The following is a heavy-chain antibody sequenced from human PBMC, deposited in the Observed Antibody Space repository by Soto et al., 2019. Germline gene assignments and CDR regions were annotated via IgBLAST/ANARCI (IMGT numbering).Heavy chain of an antibody. D-gene: IGHD3-16*01. CDR2: IYYSGAT. CDR1: GGSMRCSTNNCY. J-gene: IGHJ6*02. Sequence: SETLSLTCSVSGGSMRCSTNNCYWSWIQQSPSKGLEWIGSIYYSGATNYNPSLESRLTISVDTSKNQFSLNLSSVTAADSAVYYCARAMGDWGTYYYYYGFDVWGQGTTVTVSS. V-gene: IGHV4-61*01. CDR3: ARAMGDWGTYYYYYGFDV.